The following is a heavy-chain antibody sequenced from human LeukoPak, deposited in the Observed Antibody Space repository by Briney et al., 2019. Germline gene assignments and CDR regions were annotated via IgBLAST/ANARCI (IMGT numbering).Heavy chain of an antibody. V-gene: IGHV3-66*01. J-gene: IGHJ6*03. CDR1: GFTVSSNC. CDR2: IYSGGST. Sequence: GGSLRLSCAASGFTVSSNCMSWVRQAPGKGLEWVSVIYSGGSTYYADSVKGRFTISRDNSKNTLYLQMNSLRAEDTAVYYCARGHRNTMVRGVIRYYYMDVWGKGTTVTISS. D-gene: IGHD3-10*01. CDR3: ARGHRNTMVRGVIRYYYMDV.